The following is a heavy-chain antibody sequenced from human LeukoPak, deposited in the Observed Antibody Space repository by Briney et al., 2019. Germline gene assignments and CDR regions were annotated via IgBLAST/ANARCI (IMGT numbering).Heavy chain of an antibody. CDR3: ARIPGYCTNGVCYFPKPLDV. CDR1: GFSLSTSGMC. Sequence: SGPTLVNPTQTLTLTCTFSGFSLSTSGMCVSWIRQPPGKALEWLARIDWDDDKYYSTSLKTRLTISKDTSKNQVVLTMTNMDPVDTATYYCARIPGYCTNGVCYFPKPLDVWGKGTTVTVSS. V-gene: IGHV2-70*11. CDR2: IDWDDDK. D-gene: IGHD2-8*01. J-gene: IGHJ6*04.